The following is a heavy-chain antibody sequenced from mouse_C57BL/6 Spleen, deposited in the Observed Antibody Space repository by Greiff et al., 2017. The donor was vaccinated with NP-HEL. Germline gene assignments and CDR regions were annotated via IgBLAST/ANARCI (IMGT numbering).Heavy chain of an antibody. Sequence: VKLQESGPGLVAPSQSLSITCTVSGFSLTSYGVHWVRQPPGKGLEWLVVIWSDGSTTYNSALKSRLSISKDNSKSQVFLKMNSLQTDDTAMYYCASDYYGSSYGFAYWGQGTLVTVSA. CDR1: GFSLTSYG. V-gene: IGHV2-6*03. D-gene: IGHD1-1*01. CDR3: ASDYYGSSYGFAY. CDR2: IWSDGST. J-gene: IGHJ3*01.